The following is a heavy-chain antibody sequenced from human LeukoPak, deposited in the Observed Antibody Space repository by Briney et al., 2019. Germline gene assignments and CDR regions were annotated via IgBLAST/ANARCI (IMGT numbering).Heavy chain of an antibody. J-gene: IGHJ4*02. D-gene: IGHD6-6*01. CDR1: GGTFSSYA. Sequence: ASVKVSCKASGGTFSSYAISWVRQAPGQGLEWMGGIIPIFGTANYAQKFQGRVTITADESTSTAYMELRSLRSDDTAVYYCARDLLRIAARSTPPGYWGQGTLVTVSS. V-gene: IGHV1-69*13. CDR3: ARDLLRIAARSTPPGY. CDR2: IIPIFGTA.